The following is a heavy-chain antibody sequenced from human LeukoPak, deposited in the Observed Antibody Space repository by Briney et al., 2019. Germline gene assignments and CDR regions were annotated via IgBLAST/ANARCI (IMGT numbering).Heavy chain of an antibody. D-gene: IGHD3-3*01. J-gene: IGHJ4*02. CDR3: ARDRKVLRFLEWSLDH. Sequence: SGGSLRLSCAASGFTFSSYAMHWVRQAPGKGLEWVSLISYDGSNKYYADSVKGRFTISRDNSKNTLYLQMNSLRAEDTAVYYCARDRKVLRFLEWSLDHWGQGTLVTVSS. CDR2: ISYDGSNK. V-gene: IGHV3-30-3*01. CDR1: GFTFSSYA.